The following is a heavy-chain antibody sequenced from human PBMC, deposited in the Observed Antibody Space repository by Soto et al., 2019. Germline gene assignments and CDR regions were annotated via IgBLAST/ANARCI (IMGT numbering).Heavy chain of an antibody. J-gene: IGHJ4*02. CDR3: AKSRPYYDFWSGTPLDY. D-gene: IGHD3-3*01. CDR1: GFTFSSYG. Sequence: QVQLVESGGGVVQPGRSLRLSCAASGFTFSSYGMHWVRQAPGKGLEWVAVISYDGSNKYYADSVKGRFTISRDHTKNTLYLQMNSHRAEDTAVYYCAKSRPYYDFWSGTPLDYWGQGTLVTVSS. V-gene: IGHV3-30*18. CDR2: ISYDGSNK.